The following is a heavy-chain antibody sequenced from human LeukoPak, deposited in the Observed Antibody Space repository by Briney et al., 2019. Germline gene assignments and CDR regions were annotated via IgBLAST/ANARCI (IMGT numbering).Heavy chain of an antibody. D-gene: IGHD1-1*01. Sequence: PSETLSLTCAIYGGSFSGYYRSWIRQPPGKGLELIGEINRSGSIDYNPSLKSRVTISADTSKSQFFLNLNSVTAADTAVYYCARGGDNWNFYWGQGTLVTVS. CDR2: INRSGSI. CDR1: GGSFSGYY. J-gene: IGHJ4*02. CDR3: ARGGDNWNFY. V-gene: IGHV4-34*01.